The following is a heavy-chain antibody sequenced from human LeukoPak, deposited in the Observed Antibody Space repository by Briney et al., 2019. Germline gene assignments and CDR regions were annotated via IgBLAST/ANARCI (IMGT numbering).Heavy chain of an antibody. J-gene: IGHJ6*02. D-gene: IGHD2-15*01. CDR1: GGSISSGGYY. V-gene: IGHV4-31*03. Sequence: PSETLSLTCTVSGGSISSGGYYWSWIRQHPGKGLEWIGYIYYSGSTYYNPSLKSRVTISVDTSKNQFSLKLSSVTAADTAVYYCARDQSLLYCSGGSCYVDGYYYGMDVWGQGTTVTVSS. CDR3: ARDQSLLYCSGGSCYVDGYYYGMDV. CDR2: IYYSGST.